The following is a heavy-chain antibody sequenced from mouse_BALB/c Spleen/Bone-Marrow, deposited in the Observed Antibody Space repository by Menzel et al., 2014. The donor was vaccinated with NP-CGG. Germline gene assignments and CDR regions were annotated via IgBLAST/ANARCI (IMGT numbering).Heavy chain of an antibody. CDR2: IWSGGST. Sequence: VKLMESGPGLVRPSQSLSITCTVSGFSLTSYGVHWVRQSPGKGLEWLGVIWSGGSTDYNAAFISRLSISKDNSKSQVFFKMNSLQANDTAIYYCARNNGGYYSWFAYWGQGTLVTVSA. J-gene: IGHJ3*01. V-gene: IGHV2-2*02. CDR1: GFSLTSYG. CDR3: ARNNGGYYSWFAY. D-gene: IGHD2-3*01.